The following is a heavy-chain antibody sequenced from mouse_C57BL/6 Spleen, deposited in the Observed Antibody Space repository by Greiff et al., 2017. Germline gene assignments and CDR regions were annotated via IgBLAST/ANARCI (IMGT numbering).Heavy chain of an antibody. J-gene: IGHJ3*01. CDR3: ARFSPDGHEAY. CDR2: IDPSDSET. CDR1: GYTFTSYW. Sequence: QVQLQQPGAELVRPGSSVKLSCKASGYTFTSYWMHWVKQRPIQGLEWIGNIDPSDSETHYNQKFKDKATLTVDKSSSTAYMQLSSLTSEASAVYYCARFSPDGHEAYWGQGTLVTVSA. V-gene: IGHV1-52*01. D-gene: IGHD2-3*01.